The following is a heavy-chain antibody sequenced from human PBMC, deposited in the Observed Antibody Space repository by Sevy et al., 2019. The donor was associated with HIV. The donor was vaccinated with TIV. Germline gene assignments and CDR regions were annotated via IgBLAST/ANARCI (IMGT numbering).Heavy chain of an antibody. V-gene: IGHV3-23*01. J-gene: IGHJ6*02. CDR1: GFSFSNFG. CDR2: ISGSGRST. CDR3: AKGYCSGGSCPRDYYYYGMDV. Sequence: GGSLRLSCAASGFSFSNFGMSWVRQAPGKGLDWVSSISGSGRSTYYADSVEGRFTISRDNSKNTLSLQMNSLRADDTAVYYCAKGYCSGGSCPRDYYYYGMDVWGQGTTVTVSS. D-gene: IGHD2-15*01.